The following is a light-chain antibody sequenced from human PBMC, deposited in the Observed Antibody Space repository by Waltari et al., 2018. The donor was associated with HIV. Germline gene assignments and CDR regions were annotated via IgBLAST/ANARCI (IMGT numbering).Light chain of an antibody. CDR2: EVS. V-gene: IGLV2-23*02. CDR3: CAYAGSTTYVI. Sequence: QSALTQPASVSGSPGQSITISCTGTSSDGGGYNLVSWYQQPPGKAPKLMIYEVSQRPSGVSNRFSGSKSGKTASRTISGLQAEDEADYYCCAYAGSTTYVIFGGGTKLTVL. CDR1: SSDGGGYNL. J-gene: IGLJ2*01.